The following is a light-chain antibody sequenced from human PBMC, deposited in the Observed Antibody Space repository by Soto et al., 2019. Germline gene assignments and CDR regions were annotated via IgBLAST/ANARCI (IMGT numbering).Light chain of an antibody. CDR1: QSVTSNY. CDR2: AAP. Sequence: EIVLAQSPGTLSLSPGERATLSCRASQSVTSNYLAWYQQKPGQAPRLLIYAAPSRATGIPARFSASGSGTDFTLTISRLEPEDSAVYYCQQYGGSPLTFGGGTKVDIK. J-gene: IGKJ4*01. V-gene: IGKV3-20*01. CDR3: QQYGGSPLT.